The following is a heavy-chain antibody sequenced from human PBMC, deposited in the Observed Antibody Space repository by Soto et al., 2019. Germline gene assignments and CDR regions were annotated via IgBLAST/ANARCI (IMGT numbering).Heavy chain of an antibody. CDR3: ARVLVVPAAMPSYYYYYMDV. V-gene: IGHV1-2*04. D-gene: IGHD2-2*01. Sequence: ASVKVSCKASGFTFTSSTMQWVRQAPGQCLEWIGWINANSGGTNYAQKFQGWVTMTRDTSISTAYMELSRLRSDDTAVYYCARVLVVPAAMPSYYYYYMDVWGKGTTVTVSS. CDR1: GFTFTSST. J-gene: IGHJ6*03. CDR2: INANSGGT.